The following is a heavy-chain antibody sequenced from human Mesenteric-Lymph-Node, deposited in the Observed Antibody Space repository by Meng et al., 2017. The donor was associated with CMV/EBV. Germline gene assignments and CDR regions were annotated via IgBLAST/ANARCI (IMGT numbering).Heavy chain of an antibody. Sequence: GESLKISCAASGFTVSSNYMSWVRQAPGKGLEWVSVIYSGGSTYYADSVKGRFTISRDNSKITLYLQMNSLRAEDTAVYYCARGKTRAFDIWGQGTMVTVSS. V-gene: IGHV3-53*01. J-gene: IGHJ3*02. CDR2: IYSGGST. CDR3: ARGKTRAFDI. CDR1: GFTVSSNY.